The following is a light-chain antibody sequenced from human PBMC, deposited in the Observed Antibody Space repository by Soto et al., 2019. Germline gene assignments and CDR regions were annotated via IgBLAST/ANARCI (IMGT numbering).Light chain of an antibody. CDR2: DVS. CDR1: SSDVGNYNY. V-gene: IGLV2-14*01. Sequence: QSALTQPASVSGSPGQSITISCTGTSSDVGNYNYFSWYQQHPGKAPKLMIYDVSNRPSGVSSHFSGSKSGNTASLTISGLQAEDEAEYYCSSYTSNRIPIFGGGTKLTVL. J-gene: IGLJ2*01. CDR3: SSYTSNRIPI.